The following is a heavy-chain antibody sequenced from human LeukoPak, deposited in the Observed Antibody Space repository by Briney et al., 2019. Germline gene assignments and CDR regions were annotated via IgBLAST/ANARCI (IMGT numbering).Heavy chain of an antibody. D-gene: IGHD3-3*01. CDR1: GGSISSGDYY. CDR2: IYYSGST. J-gene: IGHJ5*02. V-gene: IGHV4-30-4*01. Sequence: SQTLSLTCTVSGGSISSGDYYWSWIRQPPGKGLEWIGYIYYSGSTYYNPSLKSRVTISVDTSKNQFSLKLSSVTAADTAVYYCARGWRYDFWSGSNWFDPWGQGTLVTVSS. CDR3: ARGWRYDFWSGSNWFDP.